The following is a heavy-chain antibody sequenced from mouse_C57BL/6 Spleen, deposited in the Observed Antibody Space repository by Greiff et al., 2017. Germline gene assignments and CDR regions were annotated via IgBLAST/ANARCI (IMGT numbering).Heavy chain of an antibody. J-gene: IGHJ1*03. V-gene: IGHV1-82*01. CDR3: ARSPVVAPNWYFDV. D-gene: IGHD1-1*01. Sequence: QVQLQQSGPELVKPGASVKISCKASGYAFSSSWMNWVKQRPGKGLEWIGRIYPGDGDTNYNGKFKGKATLTADKSSSTAYMQLSSLTSEDSAVYFCARSPVVAPNWYFDVWGTGTTVTVSS. CDR2: IYPGDGDT. CDR1: GYAFSSSW.